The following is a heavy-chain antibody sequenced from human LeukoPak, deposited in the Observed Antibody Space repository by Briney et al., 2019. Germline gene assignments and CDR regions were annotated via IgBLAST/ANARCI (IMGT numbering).Heavy chain of an antibody. Sequence: PGGSLRLSCAASEFTFTNYALSWVRQAPGKGLEWVSASGSGDSPYYADSVKGRFTISRDNSKNTLFLQMTSLRAEDTAVYYCARDVAPRPYYYMDVWGRGTTVTVSS. J-gene: IGHJ6*03. CDR2: SGSGDSP. V-gene: IGHV3-23*01. D-gene: IGHD6-6*01. CDR3: ARDVAPRPYYYMDV. CDR1: EFTFTNYA.